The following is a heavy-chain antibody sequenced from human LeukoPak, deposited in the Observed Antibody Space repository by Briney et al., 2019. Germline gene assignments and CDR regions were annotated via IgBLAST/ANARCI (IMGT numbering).Heavy chain of an antibody. CDR1: GYTFTSYG. J-gene: IGHJ6*03. V-gene: IGHV1-18*01. Sequence: ASVKVSCKASGYTFTSYGISWVRQAPGQGLEWMGWISAYNGNTNYAQKLQGRVTMTTDTSTSTAYMELRSLRSDDTAVYYCARDPPTSCDSSGYHNYYYYYYMDVWGKGTTVTVSS. CDR2: ISAYNGNT. CDR3: ARDPPTSCDSSGYHNYYYYYYMDV. D-gene: IGHD3-22*01.